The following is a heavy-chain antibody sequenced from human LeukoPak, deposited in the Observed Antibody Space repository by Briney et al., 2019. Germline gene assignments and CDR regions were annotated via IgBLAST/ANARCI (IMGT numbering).Heavy chain of an antibody. D-gene: IGHD3-22*01. V-gene: IGHV4-59*08. CDR3: ASTLRTYYSDSSGYYPLDY. CDR2: IYYSGST. Sequence: SETLSLTCTVSGGSIRNYYWSWIRQPPGKGLEWIGYIYYSGSTNYNPSLKSRVTISVDTSKNQFSLRLTSLTAADTAVYYCASTLRTYYSDSSGYYPLDYWGQGTLVTVSS. CDR1: GGSIRNYY. J-gene: IGHJ4*02.